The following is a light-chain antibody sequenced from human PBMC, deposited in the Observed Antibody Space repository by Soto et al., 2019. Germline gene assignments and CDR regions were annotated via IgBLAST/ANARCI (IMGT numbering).Light chain of an antibody. CDR3: QQYNIWPLWT. J-gene: IGKJ1*01. Sequence: EIVLTQSPATLSLSPGESVTLSCRASQSVSTHLVWFQQKPGQAPRLLIYDASTRATGIPARFSGDGSGTDFSLTINSLEPEDFAIYYCQQYNIWPLWTFGQGTKVEIK. V-gene: IGKV3-11*01. CDR1: QSVSTH. CDR2: DAS.